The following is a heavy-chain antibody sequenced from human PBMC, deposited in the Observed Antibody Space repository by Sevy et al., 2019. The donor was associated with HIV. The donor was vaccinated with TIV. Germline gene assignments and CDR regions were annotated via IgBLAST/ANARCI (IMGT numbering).Heavy chain of an antibody. J-gene: IGHJ6*03. V-gene: IGHV3-23*01. CDR3: AKGGGGHYDPDEIGYYFYYYNMDV. CDR2: ISGSGTST. CDR1: GFSFDSYG. Sequence: GGCLRLSCAVSGFSFDSYGMTWVRQAPGKGLEWVSGISGSGTSTYYADSVKGRFSISRDNSKNRLYLQMNSLRSEDTALYYCAKGGGGHYDPDEIGYYFYYYNMDVWGKGTTVTVSS. D-gene: IGHD3-22*01.